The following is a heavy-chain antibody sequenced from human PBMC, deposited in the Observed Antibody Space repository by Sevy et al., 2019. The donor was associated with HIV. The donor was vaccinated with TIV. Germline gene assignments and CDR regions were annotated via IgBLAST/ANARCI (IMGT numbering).Heavy chain of an antibody. Sequence: GGYLRLSCAASGFTFSNYGMHWVRQAPGKGLEWMAVIWNDGSNKYYADSVKVRFTISRDNSKNTLYLQMNSLRVEDTAVYFTVRGGDFNDRSAKRDFDYWGQGTLVTVSS. D-gene: IGHD3-22*01. V-gene: IGHV3-33*01. CDR2: IWNDGSNK. CDR1: GFTFSNYG. CDR3: VRGGDFNDRSAKRDFDY. J-gene: IGHJ4*02.